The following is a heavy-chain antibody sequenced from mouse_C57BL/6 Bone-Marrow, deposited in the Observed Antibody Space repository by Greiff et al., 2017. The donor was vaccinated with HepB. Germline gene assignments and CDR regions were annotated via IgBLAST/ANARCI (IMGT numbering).Heavy chain of an antibody. CDR1: GYAFSSSW. J-gene: IGHJ2*01. V-gene: IGHV1-82*01. D-gene: IGHD4-1*01. CDR3: AREVTGSIFDY. Sequence: QVQLKESGPELVKPGASVKISCKASGYAFSSSWMNWVKQRPGKGLEWIGRIYPGDGDTNYNGKFKGKATLTADKSSSTAYMHLSSLTSEDSAVYFCAREVTGSIFDYWGQGTTLTVSS. CDR2: IYPGDGDT.